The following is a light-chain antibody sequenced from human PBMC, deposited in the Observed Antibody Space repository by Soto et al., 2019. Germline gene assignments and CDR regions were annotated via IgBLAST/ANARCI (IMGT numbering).Light chain of an antibody. CDR2: DAS. CDR1: HSISSW. J-gene: IGKJ1*01. Sequence: DIQMTQSPSTLSASIGDRVTITCRASHSISSWLAWYQQKPGKAPKLLIYDASTLESGVPSRFRGSGSETEFTLTINSLQLDDVATYYCQQYDSWKFVKGTKVDI. V-gene: IGKV1-5*01. CDR3: QQYDSWK.